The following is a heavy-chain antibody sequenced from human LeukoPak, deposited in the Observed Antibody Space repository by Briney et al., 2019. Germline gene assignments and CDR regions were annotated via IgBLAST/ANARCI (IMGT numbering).Heavy chain of an antibody. J-gene: IGHJ4*02. V-gene: IGHV1-18*01. CDR1: GYTFTNYG. CDR3: ARDWDCSGGSCHPHYFDY. Sequence: ASVKVSCKTFGYTFTNYGIGWVRQAPGQGLEWMGWISVYYGDTKYAEKLQGRVTMTTDTSTSTAYMELRSLRSDDTAVYYCARDWDCSGGSCHPHYFDYWGQGTLVTVSS. CDR2: ISVYYGDT. D-gene: IGHD2-15*01.